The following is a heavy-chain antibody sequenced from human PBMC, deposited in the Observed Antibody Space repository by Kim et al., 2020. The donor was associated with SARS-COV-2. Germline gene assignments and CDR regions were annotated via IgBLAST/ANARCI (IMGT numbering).Heavy chain of an antibody. D-gene: IGHD5-18*01. CDR3: ARIVDTAMVTAGDY. Sequence: SQKFQGRVTITRDTSAGTAYMELSSLRSEDTAVYYCARIVDTAMVTAGDYWGQGTLVTVSS. J-gene: IGHJ4*02. V-gene: IGHV1-3*01.